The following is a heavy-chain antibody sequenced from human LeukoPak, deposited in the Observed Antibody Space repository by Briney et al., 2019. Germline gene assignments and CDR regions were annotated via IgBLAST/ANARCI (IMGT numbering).Heavy chain of an antibody. Sequence: PGGSLRLSCAASGFTSSTYAVNWVRQAPGKGLEWVSTISGSGDSTYYADSVKGRFTISRDNAKNSLYLQMNSLRDEDTAVYYCARDYPYYDFWSGFPHFDYWGQGTLVTVSS. J-gene: IGHJ4*02. V-gene: IGHV3-23*01. D-gene: IGHD3-3*01. CDR3: ARDYPYYDFWSGFPHFDY. CDR2: ISGSGDST. CDR1: GFTSSTYA.